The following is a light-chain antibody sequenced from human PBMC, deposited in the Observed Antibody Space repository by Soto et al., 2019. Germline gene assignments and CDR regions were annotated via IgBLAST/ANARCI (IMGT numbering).Light chain of an antibody. V-gene: IGLV1-44*01. CDR1: SSNIGNNP. CDR3: QSYDNSLSGAWV. CDR2: ANN. J-gene: IGLJ3*02. Sequence: QSVLTQPPSASGTPGQRVTISCSGSSSNIGNNPVNWYQQFPGAAPKLLIYANNKRPSGVLDRFSGSKSGTSASLAITGLQAEDEADYYCQSYDNSLSGAWVFGGGTQLTVL.